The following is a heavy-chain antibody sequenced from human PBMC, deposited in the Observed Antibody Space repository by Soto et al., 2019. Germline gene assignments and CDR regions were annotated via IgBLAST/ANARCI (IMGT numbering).Heavy chain of an antibody. D-gene: IGHD3-22*01. V-gene: IGHV5-51*01. CDR1: GYSFTDFW. J-gene: IGHJ3*02. Sequence: GESLKISCKGSGYSFTDFWIAWVRQMPGKGLEWMGIIHPGDSDIRYGPSFQGQVTISADKSISTAYLQWSSLKASDTAMYYCASQDYYDSSGYYGRGDDAFDIWGQGTMVTVSS. CDR2: IHPGDSDI. CDR3: ASQDYYDSSGYYGRGDDAFDI.